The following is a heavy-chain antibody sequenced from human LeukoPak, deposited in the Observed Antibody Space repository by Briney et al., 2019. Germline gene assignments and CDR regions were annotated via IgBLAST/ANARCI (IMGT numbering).Heavy chain of an antibody. CDR3: ARDRVGSGWPRPYYFEK. CDR2: INPNTGAT. Sequence: GASVKVSCKPTGYTFTGYYLHWLRQAPGQGFEWLGWINPNTGATMSAQKFQGRVTMTRDTSIDTAYMELSRLTSDDTAVCYCARDRVGSGWPRPYYFEKWGQGTLVTVSS. V-gene: IGHV1-2*02. D-gene: IGHD6-19*01. CDR1: GYTFTGYY. J-gene: IGHJ4*02.